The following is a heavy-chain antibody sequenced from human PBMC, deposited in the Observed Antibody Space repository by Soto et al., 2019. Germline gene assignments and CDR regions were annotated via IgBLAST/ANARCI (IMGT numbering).Heavy chain of an antibody. V-gene: IGHV3-73*02. D-gene: IGHD6-19*01. CDR2: IRSKANSYAT. CDR1: GFTFSGSA. Sequence: EVQLVESGGGLVQPGGSLKLSCAASGFTFSGSAMHWVRQASGKGLEWVGRIRSKANSYATAYAASVKGRFTISRDDSQNTAYLQMNSLKTEDTAVYYCTSPNRYSSGPNPKADTAVNWFDPWGQGTLVTVSS. CDR3: TSPNRYSSGPNPKADTAVNWFDP. J-gene: IGHJ5*02.